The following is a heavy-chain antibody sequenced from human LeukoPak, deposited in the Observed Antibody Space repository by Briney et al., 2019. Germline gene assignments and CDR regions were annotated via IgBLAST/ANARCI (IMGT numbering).Heavy chain of an antibody. D-gene: IGHD3-9*01. Sequence: GGSLRLSCAASGFTFSSYWMSWVRQAPGKGLEWVANIKQDGSEKYYVDSVKGRFTISRDNAKNSLYLQMNRLRAEDTAVYYCAGYYNPFDFDYWGQGTLVTVSS. CDR2: IKQDGSEK. V-gene: IGHV3-7*01. J-gene: IGHJ4*02. CDR3: AGYYNPFDFDY. CDR1: GFTFSSYW.